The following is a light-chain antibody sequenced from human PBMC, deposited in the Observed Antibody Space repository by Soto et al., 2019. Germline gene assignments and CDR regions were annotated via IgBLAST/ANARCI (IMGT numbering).Light chain of an antibody. J-gene: IGLJ1*01. Sequence: QSALTQPASVSGSPGQSITISCTGTSDDVGGYNYVSWYQQHPGKAPKLMIFEVNNRPSGVSNRFSGSKSGNTASLTISGLQAEDEAYYYCSSYTATSTYVFGTGTKLTVL. CDR2: EVN. CDR1: SDDVGGYNY. CDR3: SSYTATSTYV. V-gene: IGLV2-14*01.